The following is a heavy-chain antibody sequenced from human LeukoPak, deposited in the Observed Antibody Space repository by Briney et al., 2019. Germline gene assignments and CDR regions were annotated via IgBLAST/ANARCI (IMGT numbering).Heavy chain of an antibody. CDR3: ARESGGYCSSTSCYVWFDP. V-gene: IGHV4-59*01. J-gene: IGHJ5*02. Sequence: PSETLSLTCIVSGGSISSYYWSWIRQPPGKGLEWVGYIYYSRSTIYNPAPKSRLTITVSASENQFSLKLSSVTAADTAVYYCARESGGYCSSTSCYVWFDPWGQGTLVTVSS. CDR1: GGSISSYY. D-gene: IGHD2-2*01. CDR2: IYYSRST.